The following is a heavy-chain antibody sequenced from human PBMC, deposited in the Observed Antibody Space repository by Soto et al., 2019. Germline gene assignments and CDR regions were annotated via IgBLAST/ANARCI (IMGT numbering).Heavy chain of an antibody. Sequence: GASVKVSCKASGYTFTNYGITWVRQAPGQGLEWMGWISAYNGDTNYAQKFQGRVSMTTDTSTTTAYMEMRSLRSDDTAVYYCARGERLRYFDYFGFDHWGQGSPVTVPQ. CDR3: ARGERLRYFDYFGFDH. V-gene: IGHV1-18*01. J-gene: IGHJ4*02. CDR1: GYTFTNYG. CDR2: ISAYNGDT. D-gene: IGHD3-9*01.